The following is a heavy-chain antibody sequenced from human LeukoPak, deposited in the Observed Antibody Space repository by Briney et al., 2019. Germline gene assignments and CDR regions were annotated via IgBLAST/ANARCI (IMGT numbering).Heavy chain of an antibody. CDR2: ISSSGSTI. D-gene: IGHD3-22*01. J-gene: IGHJ4*02. CDR3: VRDWGYDSSGYWQKYFDT. CDR1: GFTFSSYE. V-gene: IGHV3-48*03. Sequence: GGSLRLSCAASGFTFSSYEMNWVRQAPGKGLEWVSYISSSGSTIYYADSVKGRFTISRDNAKNTLYLQMNSLRAEDTAVYYCVRDWGYDSSGYWQKYFDTWGQGTLVTVSS.